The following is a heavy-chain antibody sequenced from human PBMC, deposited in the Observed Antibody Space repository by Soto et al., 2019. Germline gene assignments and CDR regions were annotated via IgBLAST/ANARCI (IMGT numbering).Heavy chain of an antibody. CDR2: IYYSGST. CDR3: VRRSSYIAAAGTIDY. CDR1: GGSISSSSYY. V-gene: IGHV4-39*01. J-gene: IGHJ4*02. D-gene: IGHD6-13*01. Sequence: SETLSLTCTVSGGSISSSSYYWDWIRQPPGKGLEWIGSIYYSGSTYYNPSLKSRVTISVDTSKNQFSLKLSSVTAADTAVYYCVRRSSYIAAAGTIDYWGQGTLVTVSS.